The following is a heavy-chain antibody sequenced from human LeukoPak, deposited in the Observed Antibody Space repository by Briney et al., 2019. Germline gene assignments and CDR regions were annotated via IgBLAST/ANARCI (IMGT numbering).Heavy chain of an antibody. CDR3: ARHRRGFDY. CDR2: IYYSGST. V-gene: IGHV4-59*05. CDR1: GGSISSYY. J-gene: IGHJ4*02. Sequence: SETLSLTCTVSGGSISSYYWSWIRQPPGKGLEWIGSIYYSGSTYYNPSLKSRVTISVDTSKNQFSLKLSSVTAADTAVYYCARHRRGFDYWGQGTLVTVSS.